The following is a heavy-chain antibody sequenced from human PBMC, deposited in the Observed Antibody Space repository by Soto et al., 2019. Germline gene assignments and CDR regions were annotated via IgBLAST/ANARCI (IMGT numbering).Heavy chain of an antibody. V-gene: IGHV4-34*01. D-gene: IGHD3-10*01. J-gene: IGHJ5*02. CDR2: INHSGST. CDR3: ARRALRGSGSSNWFDP. CDR1: GGSFSGYY. Sequence: SETLSLTCAVYGGSFSGYYWSWIRQPPGKGLEWIGEINHSGSTNYNPSLKSRVTISVDTSKNQFSLKLSSVTAADTAVYYCARRALRGSGSSNWFDPWGQGTLVTVSS.